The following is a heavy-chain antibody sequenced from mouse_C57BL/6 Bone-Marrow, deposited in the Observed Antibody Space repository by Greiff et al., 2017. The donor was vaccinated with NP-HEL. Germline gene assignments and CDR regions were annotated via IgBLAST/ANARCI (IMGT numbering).Heavy chain of an antibody. D-gene: IGHD5-1*01. J-gene: IGHJ2*01. CDR2: ISSGGSYT. CDR1: GFTFSSYG. Sequence: EVKLVESGGDLVKPGGSLKLSCAASGFTFSSYGMSWVRQTPDKRLEWVATISSGGSYTYYLDSVKGRFTISRDNAKNTLYLQMSSLKSEDTAMYYCARHRSNYDYWGQGTTLTVSS. CDR3: ARHRSNYDY. V-gene: IGHV5-6*01.